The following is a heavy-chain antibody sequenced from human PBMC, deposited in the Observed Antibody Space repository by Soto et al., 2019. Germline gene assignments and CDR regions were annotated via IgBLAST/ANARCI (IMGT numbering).Heavy chain of an antibody. CDR2: IRSSPPTI. D-gene: IGHD3-10*01. V-gene: IGHV3-48*01. CDR3: ARDYHYGLDY. J-gene: IGHJ4*02. Sequence: EVRLVESGGGLVQPGGSLRLSCVASGFTFSSYSMNWVRQTPGKGLEWISYIRSSPPTIYYADYVKGRFTISRDAADNSLYLQMNSLRAEDTAVYYCARDYHYGLDYWGQVTLVTVSS. CDR1: GFTFSSYS.